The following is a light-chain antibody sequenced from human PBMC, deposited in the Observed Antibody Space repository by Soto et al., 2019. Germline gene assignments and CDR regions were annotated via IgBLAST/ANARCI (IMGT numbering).Light chain of an antibody. V-gene: IGKV1-39*01. J-gene: IGKJ1*01. CDR3: QQSYSTPPWT. CDR2: AAS. Sequence: DIQMTQSPSSLSASVGDRVTITCRASQSISSYLNWYQQKPGKAPKLLIYAASSLQSGVPSRFSDSGSGTEFTLTISSLQPEDFATYYCQQSYSTPPWTFGQGTKVEIK. CDR1: QSISSY.